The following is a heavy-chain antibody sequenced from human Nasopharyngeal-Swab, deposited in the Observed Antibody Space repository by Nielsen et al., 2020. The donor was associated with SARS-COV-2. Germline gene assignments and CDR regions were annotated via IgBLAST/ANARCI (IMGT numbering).Heavy chain of an antibody. J-gene: IGHJ4*02. V-gene: IGHV3-13*01. Sequence: GESLKISCAASGFTFGSHDIHWVRPPTGTGLEWVSGIDTAGETYYADSVNGRYTISREDVKSFLYLRMNSLIVEYSGVYYCARGRGGYYNLDYWCQGTLVTVSP. D-gene: IGHD3-9*01. CDR2: IDTAGET. CDR3: ARGRGGYYNLDY. CDR1: GFTFGSHD.